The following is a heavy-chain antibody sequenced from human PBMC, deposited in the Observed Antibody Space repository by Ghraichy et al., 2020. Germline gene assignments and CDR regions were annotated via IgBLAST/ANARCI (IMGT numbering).Heavy chain of an antibody. CDR1: GFTFITYG. Sequence: GGSLRLSCAASGFTFITYGMSWVRQAPGKGLEWVSAISASGDSTFYPDSVKGRFTSSRDNTKNTLYLQLNSLRVEDTAVYYCAKLRAKVVWVFDFWGQGPLVTVSS. J-gene: IGHJ4*02. CDR2: ISASGDST. D-gene: IGHD1-26*01. V-gene: IGHV3-23*01. CDR3: AKLRAKVVWVFDF.